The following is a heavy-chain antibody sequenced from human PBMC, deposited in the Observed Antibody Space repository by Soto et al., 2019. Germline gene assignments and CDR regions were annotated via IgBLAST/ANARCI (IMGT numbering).Heavy chain of an antibody. D-gene: IGHD2-8*01. CDR1: GYTFTDYY. V-gene: IGHV1-46*01. CDR2: INPSGGST. J-gene: IGHJ4*02. CDR3: ARPPFPGCINAVCYPFDY. Sequence: ASVKVSCKASGYTFTDYYIHWVRQAPGQGLEWMGMINPSGGSTDYAQKFRGRVTMTRDTSTGTVYMELSSLRSEDTAVYYCARPPFPGCINAVCYPFDYLGQGTLVTVSS.